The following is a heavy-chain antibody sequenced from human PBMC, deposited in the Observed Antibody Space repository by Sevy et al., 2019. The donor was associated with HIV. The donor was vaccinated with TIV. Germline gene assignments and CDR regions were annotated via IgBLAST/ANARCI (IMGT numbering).Heavy chain of an antibody. CDR1: GFTFSSCS. J-gene: IGHJ2*01. V-gene: IGHV3-21*01. D-gene: IGHD2-2*03. Sequence: GGSLRLSCAASGFTFSSCSMNWVRQAPGKGLEWVSSISSSSSYIYDADSVKGRFTISRDNAKNSLYLQMNSLRAEDTAVYYCARMYGYCSSTSCLNYWYFDLWGRSTLVTVSS. CDR3: ARMYGYCSSTSCLNYWYFDL. CDR2: ISSSSSYI.